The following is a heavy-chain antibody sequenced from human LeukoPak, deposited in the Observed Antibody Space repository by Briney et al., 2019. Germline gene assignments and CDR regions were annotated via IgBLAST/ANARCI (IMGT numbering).Heavy chain of an antibody. J-gene: IGHJ4*02. Sequence: GGSLRLSCAASGFTFSSSAMTWVRQAPGKGLEWVSAISGGAFSTNYADSVKGRFTISRDNSKNTLYLQMNSLRAEDTAVYYCAKEGIVVVVLFDYWGQGTLVTVSS. CDR3: AKEGIVVVVLFDY. V-gene: IGHV3-23*01. CDR2: ISGGAFST. CDR1: GFTFSSSA. D-gene: IGHD2-15*01.